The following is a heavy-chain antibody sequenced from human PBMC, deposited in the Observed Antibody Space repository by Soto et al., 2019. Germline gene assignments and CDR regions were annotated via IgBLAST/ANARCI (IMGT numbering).Heavy chain of an antibody. Sequence: GGSLRLSCTASGFTFGRYVMSWFRQAPGKGLEWVGFIKNKASGGTTEYAASVRGRFTVSRDDSKSIAYLQMNSLKTEDTAVYYFAAPPGIVGATGVFDSWGQGTLVTVSS. CDR2: IKNKASGGTT. D-gene: IGHD1-26*01. CDR3: AAPPGIVGATGVFDS. V-gene: IGHV3-49*03. J-gene: IGHJ4*02. CDR1: GFTFGRYV.